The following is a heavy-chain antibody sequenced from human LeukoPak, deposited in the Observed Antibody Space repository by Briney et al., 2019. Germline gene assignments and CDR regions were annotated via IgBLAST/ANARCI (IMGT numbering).Heavy chain of an antibody. CDR1: GFTVSSNY. V-gene: IGHV3-66*04. CDR3: ARLTTVTGYGMDV. D-gene: IGHD4-17*01. J-gene: IGHJ6*02. CDR2: IYSGGST. Sequence: GGSLRLSCAASGFTVSSNYMSWVRQAPGKGLEWVSVIYSGGSTYYADSVKGRFTISRDNSKNTLYLQMNSLRAEDTAVYYCARLTTVTGYGMDVWGQGTTVTVSS.